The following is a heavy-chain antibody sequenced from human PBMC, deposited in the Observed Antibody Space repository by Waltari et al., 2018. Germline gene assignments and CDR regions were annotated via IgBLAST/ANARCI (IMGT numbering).Heavy chain of an antibody. CDR3: ARDLKGATWDWFDP. J-gene: IGHJ5*02. Sequence: EVQLVESGGGLVKPGGSLRLSCAASGFTFSRYSMNWVRQAPGKGLEWVSSISSSSSYIYYADSVKGRFTISRDNAKNSLYLQMNSLRAEDTAVYYCARDLKGATWDWFDPWGQGTLVTVSS. D-gene: IGHD1-26*01. V-gene: IGHV3-21*01. CDR1: GFTFSRYS. CDR2: ISSSSSYI.